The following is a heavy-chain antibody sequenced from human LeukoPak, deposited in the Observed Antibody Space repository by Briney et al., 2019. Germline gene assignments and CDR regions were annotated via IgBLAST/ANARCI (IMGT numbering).Heavy chain of an antibody. Sequence: GGSLRLSCAASGFTFTDYAVTWVRQAPGKGLEWVSGINTNGDRTSYADSVKGRFTLSRDNSKNTLYLQMNSLRAEDTAVYYCVREGSNYGIIIYSRYFAYWGQGTLVTVSS. D-gene: IGHD3-10*01. V-gene: IGHV3-23*01. CDR1: GFTFTDYA. CDR2: INTNGDRT. J-gene: IGHJ4*02. CDR3: VREGSNYGIIIYSRYFAY.